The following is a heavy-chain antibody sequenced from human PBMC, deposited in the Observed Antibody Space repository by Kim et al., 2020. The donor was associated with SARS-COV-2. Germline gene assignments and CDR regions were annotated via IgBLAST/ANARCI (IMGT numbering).Heavy chain of an antibody. V-gene: IGHV4-39*01. J-gene: IGHJ4*01. D-gene: IGHD3-10*01. CDR1: AGSISSNDYC. CDR3: ARLRYGSGTDWHDY. CDR2: ICYSGDT. Sequence: SETLSLTCTVSAGSISSNDYCWAWIRQPAGKGLEWIGSICYSGDTFYKPSLKSRVTMSLDTSKNQFSLNLDSVKAADTAVYYCARLRYGSGTDWHDYWG.